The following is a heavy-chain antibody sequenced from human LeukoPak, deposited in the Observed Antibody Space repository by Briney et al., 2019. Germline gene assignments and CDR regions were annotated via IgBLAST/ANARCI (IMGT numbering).Heavy chain of an antibody. V-gene: IGHV3-9*03. J-gene: IGHJ4*02. CDR1: GFTFDDYA. Sequence: GGSLRLSCAASGFTFDDYAMHWVRQAPGKGLEWVSGISWNSGSIGYVDSVKGRFTISRDNAKNSLYLQMNSLRAEDMALYYCAKDLGSSGWYPGFDYWGQGTLVTVSS. CDR3: AKDLGSSGWYPGFDY. CDR2: ISWNSGSI. D-gene: IGHD6-19*01.